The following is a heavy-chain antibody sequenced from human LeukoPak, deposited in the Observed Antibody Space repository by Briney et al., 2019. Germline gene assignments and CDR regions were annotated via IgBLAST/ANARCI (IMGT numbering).Heavy chain of an antibody. CDR1: GFTFRSYA. CDR2: ISGSGGST. D-gene: IGHD6-13*01. CDR3: AKDGKRYGSTWDFDY. V-gene: IGHV3-23*01. J-gene: IGHJ4*02. Sequence: GGSLRLSCAASGFTFRSYAMIWFRQAPGKGLQWVSGISGSGGSTYYADSVKGRFTISRDNSKNTLYLQVNSLRAEDTAVYYCAKDGKRYGSTWDFDYWGQGALVTVSS.